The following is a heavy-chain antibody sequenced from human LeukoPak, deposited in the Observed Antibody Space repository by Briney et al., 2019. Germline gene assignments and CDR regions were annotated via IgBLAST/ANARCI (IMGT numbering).Heavy chain of an antibody. J-gene: IGHJ3*02. CDR2: ISSSSSYI. V-gene: IGHV3-21*01. CDR3: ARVVDYDILTGYYSGAFDI. Sequence: GGVLRLSCAASGFTFSNYSMNWVRQAPGKGLEWVSCISSSSSYIYYADSVKGRFTISRDNAKNTLYLQMNSLRAEDTAVYYCARVVDYDILTGYYSGAFDIWGQGTMVTVSS. CDR1: GFTFSNYS. D-gene: IGHD3-9*01.